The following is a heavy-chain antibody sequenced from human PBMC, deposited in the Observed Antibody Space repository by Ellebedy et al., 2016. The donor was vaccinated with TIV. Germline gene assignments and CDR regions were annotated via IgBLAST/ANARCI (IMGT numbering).Heavy chain of an antibody. V-gene: IGHV4-59*01. CDR3: ATGQRYFGWQGSAFDI. CDR2: IYYNGDI. D-gene: IGHD3-9*01. J-gene: IGHJ3*02. Sequence: MPGGSLRLSCTVSGGSISSYYWSWIRQPPGKGLEWIGYIYYNGDINYNPSLKSRVTISVDTSKNQFSLKLSSVTAADTAVYYCATGQRYFGWQGSAFDIWGQGTMVTVSS. CDR1: GGSISSYY.